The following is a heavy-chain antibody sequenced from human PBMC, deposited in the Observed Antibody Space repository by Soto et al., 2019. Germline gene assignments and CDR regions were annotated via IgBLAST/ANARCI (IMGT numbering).Heavy chain of an antibody. CDR3: ARDRIVVVTAIPEWGWYFDL. V-gene: IGHV1-69*06. D-gene: IGHD2-21*02. CDR2: IIPIFGTA. CDR1: GGTFSSYA. J-gene: IGHJ2*01. Sequence: QVQLVQSGAEVKKPGSSVKVSCKASGGTFSSYAISWVRQAPGQGLEWMGGIIPIFGTANYAQKFQGRVTIIADKSTSTAYMELSSLRSEDTAVYYCARDRIVVVTAIPEWGWYFDLWGRGTLVTVSS.